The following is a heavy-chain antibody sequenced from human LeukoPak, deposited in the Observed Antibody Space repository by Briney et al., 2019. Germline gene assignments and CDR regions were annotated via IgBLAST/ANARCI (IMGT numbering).Heavy chain of an antibody. J-gene: IGHJ6*03. D-gene: IGHD5-12*01. CDR2: ISSSSYI. Sequence: GGSLRLSCAASGFTFSSYSMNWVRQAPGKGLEWVSSISSSSYIYYADSVKGRFTISRDNAKNSLYLQMNSLRAEDTAVYYCARDLVATSAYYMDVWGKGTTVTVSS. V-gene: IGHV3-21*01. CDR3: ARDLVATSAYYMDV. CDR1: GFTFSSYS.